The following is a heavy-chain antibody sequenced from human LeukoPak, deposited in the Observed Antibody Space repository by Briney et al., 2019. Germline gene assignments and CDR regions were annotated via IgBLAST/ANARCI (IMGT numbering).Heavy chain of an antibody. CDR2: IYYSGST. CDR1: GGSISSYY. CDR3: ARDLFPDY. J-gene: IGHJ4*02. Sequence: PSETLSLTCTVSGGSISSYYWGWIRQPPGKGLEWIGSIYYSGSTYYNPSLKSRVTISVDTSKNQFSLKLSSVTAADTAVYYCARDLFPDYWGQGTLVTVSS. V-gene: IGHV4-39*07. D-gene: IGHD2-21*01.